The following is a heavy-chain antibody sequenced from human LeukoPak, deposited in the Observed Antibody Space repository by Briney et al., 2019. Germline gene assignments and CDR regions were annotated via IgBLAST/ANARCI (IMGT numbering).Heavy chain of an antibody. J-gene: IGHJ3*02. Sequence: ASVKVSCKASGYTFTGYYMHWVQQAPGQGLEWMGWINPNSGGTNYAQKFQGRVTMTRDTSISTAYMELSRLRSDDTAVYYCAREVPITIFGVQAFDIWGQGTMVTVSS. CDR2: INPNSGGT. CDR3: AREVPITIFGVQAFDI. D-gene: IGHD3-3*01. V-gene: IGHV1-2*02. CDR1: GYTFTGYY.